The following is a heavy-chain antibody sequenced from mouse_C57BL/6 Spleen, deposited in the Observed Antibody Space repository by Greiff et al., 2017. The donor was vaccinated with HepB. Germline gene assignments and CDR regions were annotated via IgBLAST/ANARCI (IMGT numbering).Heavy chain of an antibody. D-gene: IGHD1-1*01. CDR2: INYDGSST. V-gene: IGHV5-16*01. CDR1: GFTFSDYY. Sequence: EVMLVESEGGLVQPGSSMKLSCTASGFTFSDYYMAWVRQVPEKGLEWVANINYDGSSTYYLDSLKSRFIISRDNAKNILYLQMSSLKSEDTATYYCARDARYYGSYWYFDVWGTGTTVTVSS. CDR3: ARDARYYGSYWYFDV. J-gene: IGHJ1*03.